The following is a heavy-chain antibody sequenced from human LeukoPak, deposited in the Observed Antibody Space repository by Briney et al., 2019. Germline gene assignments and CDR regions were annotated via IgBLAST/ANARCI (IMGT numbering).Heavy chain of an antibody. CDR3: ARGGLYFDWSPNYYYGMDV. CDR2: ISSSSSYT. V-gene: IGHV3-11*05. D-gene: IGHD3-9*01. J-gene: IGHJ6*02. CDR1: GFTSSDYY. Sequence: GGSLRLSCAASGFTSSDYYMSWIRQAPGKGLEWVSYISSSSSYTNYADSVKGRFTISRDNAKNSLYLQMNSLRAEDTAVYYCARGGLYFDWSPNYYYGMDVWGQGTTVTVSS.